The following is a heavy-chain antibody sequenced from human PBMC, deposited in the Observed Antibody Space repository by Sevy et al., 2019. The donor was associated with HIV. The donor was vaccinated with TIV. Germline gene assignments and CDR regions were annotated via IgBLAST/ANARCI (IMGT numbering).Heavy chain of an antibody. CDR2: ISGLSNYI. V-gene: IGHV3-21*01. Sequence: GGSLRLSCAASGFTFSSYSMNWVRQAPGKGLEWVSSISGLSNYIYYADSVKGRFTISRDNAKNSLYLQMNSLRPEDTAVYYCARDRCTMTSCHEGNWFDPWGQGTLVTVSS. CDR1: GFTFSSYS. J-gene: IGHJ5*02. D-gene: IGHD2-2*01. CDR3: ARDRCTMTSCHEGNWFDP.